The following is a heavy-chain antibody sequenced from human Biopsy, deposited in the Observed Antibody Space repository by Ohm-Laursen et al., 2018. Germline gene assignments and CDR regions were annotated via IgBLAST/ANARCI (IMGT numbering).Heavy chain of an antibody. J-gene: IGHJ4*02. CDR1: GDSISFPY. D-gene: IGHD6-19*01. V-gene: IGHV4-59*11. CDR2: THDTGTT. CDR3: AAGATWLVHY. Sequence: GTLSLTCSASGDSISFPYWGWFRQPPGKGLEYIGSTHDTGTTDYSPSLKTRVSLSVDTSTKVFSLILSSVTAADTAVYYCAAGATWLVHYWGQGTLVTVSS.